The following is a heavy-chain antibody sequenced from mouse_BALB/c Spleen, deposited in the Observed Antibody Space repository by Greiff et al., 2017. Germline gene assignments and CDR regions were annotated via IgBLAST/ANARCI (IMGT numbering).Heavy chain of an antibody. CDR3: ARTTGFDY. D-gene: IGHD1-1*01. V-gene: IGHV1S81*02. J-gene: IGHJ2*01. CDR2: INPSNGRT. Sequence: KQSCKASGYTFTSYWMHWVKQRPGQGLEWIGEINPSNGRTNYNEKFKSKATLTVDKSSSTAYMQLSSLTSEDSAVYYCARTTGFDYWGQGTTLTVSS. CDR1: GYTFTSYW.